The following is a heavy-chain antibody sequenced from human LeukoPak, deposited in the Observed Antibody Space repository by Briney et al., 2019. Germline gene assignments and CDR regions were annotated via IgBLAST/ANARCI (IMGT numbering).Heavy chain of an antibody. CDR1: GYTFTSYD. Sequence: ASVKVSCKASGYTFTSYDINWVRQATGQGLEWMGWMNPNSGNTGYAQKFQGRVTMTRNTSISTAYMELSSLRSEDTAVYYCAIIARVYDSSGYQYYFDYWGQGTLVTVSS. CDR3: AIIARVYDSSGYQYYFDY. CDR2: MNPNSGNT. V-gene: IGHV1-8*01. D-gene: IGHD3-22*01. J-gene: IGHJ4*02.